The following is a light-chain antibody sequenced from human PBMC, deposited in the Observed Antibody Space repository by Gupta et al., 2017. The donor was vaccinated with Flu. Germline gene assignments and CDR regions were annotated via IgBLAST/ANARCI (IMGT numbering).Light chain of an antibody. V-gene: IGLV3-21*02. J-gene: IGLJ3*02. Sequence: GNNIGSNSLHWYQRMPGQAPVVVLSDDSERSSGIPDCFFGSNSGTTATLTIRSIDAGDGAAYCWQAYKSSSEHRWVFGGGTKLTVL. CDR3: QAYKSSSEHRWV. CDR2: DDS. CDR1: NIGSNS.